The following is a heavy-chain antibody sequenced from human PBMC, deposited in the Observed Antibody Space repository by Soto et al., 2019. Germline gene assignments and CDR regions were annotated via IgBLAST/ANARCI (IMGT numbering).Heavy chain of an antibody. D-gene: IGHD3-10*01. J-gene: IGHJ4*02. Sequence: QITLKESGPTLVKPTQTLTLTCTFSGFSLSTSGVGVGWIRQPPGKALEWLALIYWDDDKRYSPSLKSRLTITKDTPKNQVFLTKTTMDPVDTATYYCAHRRFTMVRGAHFDYWGQGTLVPVPP. CDR1: GFSLSTSGVG. CDR2: IYWDDDK. CDR3: AHRRFTMVRGAHFDY. V-gene: IGHV2-5*02.